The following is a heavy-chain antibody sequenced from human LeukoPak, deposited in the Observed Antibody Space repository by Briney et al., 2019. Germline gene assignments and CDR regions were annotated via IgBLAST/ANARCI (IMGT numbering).Heavy chain of an antibody. CDR1: GFTFSSYA. D-gene: IGHD3-10*01. CDR2: ISGSAGTT. V-gene: IGHV3-23*01. Sequence: GGSLRLSCAASGFTFSSYAMSWVRQAPGKGLEWVSSISGSAGTTYYADSVKGRFTISRDNSKNTPYLQMNSLRADDTAIYYCAKVIITGSFPDYFDNWGQGTLVTISS. CDR3: AKVIITGSFPDYFDN. J-gene: IGHJ4*02.